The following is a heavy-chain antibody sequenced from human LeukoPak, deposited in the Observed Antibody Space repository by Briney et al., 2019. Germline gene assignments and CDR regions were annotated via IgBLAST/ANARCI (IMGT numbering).Heavy chain of an antibody. J-gene: IGHJ4*02. CDR1: GYTFSGYY. CDR2: INPNSGGT. CDR3: ARTSLYDIASDY. Sequence: ASVKVSCKASGYTFSGYYMHWVRQAPGQGPEWMGWINPNSGGTKYAQKFQGRVTMTRDTSISTAYMELTRLRSDDTAVYYCARTSLYDIASDYWGQGTLVTVSS. D-gene: IGHD3-22*01. V-gene: IGHV1-2*02.